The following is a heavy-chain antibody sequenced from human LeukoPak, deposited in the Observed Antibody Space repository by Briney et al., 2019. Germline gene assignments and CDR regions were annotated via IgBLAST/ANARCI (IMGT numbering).Heavy chain of an antibody. CDR3: ARNRGYSYGVFDP. J-gene: IGHJ5*02. Sequence: ASVKVSCKASGYTFTSYDINWVRQATGQGLEWMGWMNPNSGNTGYAQKFQGRVTITRNTSISTAYMELSSLRSEDTVVYYCARNRGYSYGVFDPWGQGTLVTVSS. D-gene: IGHD5-18*01. V-gene: IGHV1-8*03. CDR2: MNPNSGNT. CDR1: GYTFTSYD.